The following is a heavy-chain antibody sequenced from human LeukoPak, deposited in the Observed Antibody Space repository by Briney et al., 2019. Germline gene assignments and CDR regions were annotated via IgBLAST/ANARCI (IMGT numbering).Heavy chain of an antibody. CDR3: ARAWYYYGMDV. J-gene: IGHJ6*02. CDR1: ADSIRSNNYY. V-gene: IGHV4-61*05. Sequence: SETLSLTCTVSADSIRSNNYYWGWIRQPPGKGLEWIGYIYYSGSTNYNPSLKSRVTISVDTSKNQFSLKLSSVTAADTAVYYCARAWYYYGMDVWGQGTTVTVSS. CDR2: IYYSGST.